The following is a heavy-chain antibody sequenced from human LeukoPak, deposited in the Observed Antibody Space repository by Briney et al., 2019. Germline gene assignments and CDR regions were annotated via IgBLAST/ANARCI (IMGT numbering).Heavy chain of an antibody. Sequence: SVEVSCKASGGTFSSYAISWVRQAPGQGLEWMGGIIPIFGTANYAQKFQGRVTITADESTSTAYMELSSLRSEDTAVYYCARDLRVDTAMILWGQGTLVTVSS. CDR2: IIPIFGTA. J-gene: IGHJ4*02. CDR3: ARDLRVDTAMIL. D-gene: IGHD5-18*01. CDR1: GGTFSSYA. V-gene: IGHV1-69*13.